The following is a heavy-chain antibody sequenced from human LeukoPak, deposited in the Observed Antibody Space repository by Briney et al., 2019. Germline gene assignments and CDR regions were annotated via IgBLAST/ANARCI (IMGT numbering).Heavy chain of an antibody. CDR3: ARHNSGSGSILGN. D-gene: IGHD3-10*01. CDR1: GGSITNYY. Sequence: SETLSLTCTVSGGSITNYYWSWIRQPPGRGLEWIGYISYSGSTNYNPSLKGRVTISVDTSKNQFSLKLNSVTAADTAVYYCARHNSGSGSILGNWGQGTLVTVSS. V-gene: IGHV4-59*08. CDR2: ISYSGST. J-gene: IGHJ1*01.